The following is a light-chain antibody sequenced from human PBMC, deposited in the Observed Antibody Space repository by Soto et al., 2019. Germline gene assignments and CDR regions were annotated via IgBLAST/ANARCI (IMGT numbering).Light chain of an antibody. Sequence: DIQMTQFPSSLSAAVGSRVAISCRASQNIEGYLNWFQQKPGKAPKLLMYAASNLLSGVPIRFSRSGSGTESTLTTTSLPPEDYATYYCQQGHSTPRTFGERTKLVI. CDR2: AAS. CDR1: QNIEGY. CDR3: QQGHSTPRT. J-gene: IGKJ2*02. V-gene: IGKV1-39*01.